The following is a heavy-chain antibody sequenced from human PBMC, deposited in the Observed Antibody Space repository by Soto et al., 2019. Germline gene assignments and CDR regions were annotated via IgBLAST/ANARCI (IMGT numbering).Heavy chain of an antibody. J-gene: IGHJ5*02. Sequence: QVQLVESGGGVVQPGRSLRLSCAASGFTFSSYGMHWVRQAPGKGLEWVAVISYDGSNKYYADSVKGRFTISRDNSKNTLYLQMNSLRAEDTAVYYCAKDSAHYYDSSGSGGFDPWGQGTLVTVSS. CDR1: GFTFSSYG. CDR3: AKDSAHYYDSSGSGGFDP. V-gene: IGHV3-30*18. D-gene: IGHD3-22*01. CDR2: ISYDGSNK.